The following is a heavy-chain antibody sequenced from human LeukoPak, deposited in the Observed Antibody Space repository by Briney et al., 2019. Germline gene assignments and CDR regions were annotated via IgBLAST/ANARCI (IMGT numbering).Heavy chain of an antibody. CDR2: ISWDGGST. V-gene: IGHV3-43D*03. J-gene: IGHJ6*03. CDR1: GFTFDYYT. Sequence: PGGSLRLSCAASGFTFDYYTMYWVRQAPGKGLEWVSLISWDGGSTYYADSVKGRFSISRDNSKNSLFLQMNSLRAEDTAFYYCAKDGNIAVDYYMDVWGKGTTVTVSS. CDR3: AKDGNIAVDYYMDV. D-gene: IGHD6-19*01.